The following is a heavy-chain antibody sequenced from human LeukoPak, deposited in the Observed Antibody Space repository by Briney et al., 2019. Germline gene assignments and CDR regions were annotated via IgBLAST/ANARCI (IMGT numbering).Heavy chain of an antibody. J-gene: IGHJ4*02. CDR1: GFTISSYW. Sequence: GGSLRLSCAASGFTISSYWMTWLRQAPGKGLEWVANIRGDGGLEYFVDSVQGRFSISRDNAKNSFYLQMNSLRADDTAVYYCARDLPASGSFDYWGQGTLVTVSS. CDR3: ARDLPASGSFDY. D-gene: IGHD7-27*01. V-gene: IGHV3-7*04. CDR2: IRGDGGLE.